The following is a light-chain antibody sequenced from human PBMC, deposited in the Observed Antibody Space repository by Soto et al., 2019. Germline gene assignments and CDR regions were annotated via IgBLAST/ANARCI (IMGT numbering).Light chain of an antibody. Sequence: QSALTQPASVSGSPGQSITISCTGTSSDVGGYNYVSWYQQHPGKAHKLMIYEVSNRPSGVSNRFSGSKSGNTASLTISGLQAEDEADYYCTSYTSTSTGVFGGGTKLTVL. J-gene: IGLJ3*02. CDR1: SSDVGGYNY. CDR3: TSYTSTSTGV. CDR2: EVS. V-gene: IGLV2-14*01.